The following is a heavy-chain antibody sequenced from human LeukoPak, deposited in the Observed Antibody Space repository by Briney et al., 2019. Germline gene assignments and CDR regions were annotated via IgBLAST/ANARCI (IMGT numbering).Heavy chain of an antibody. CDR3: ARDGCGGDCYGTSFDY. CDR2: INPSGGST. Sequence: NAGGSLRLSCTTSGFNFRAYWMAWVRQAPGKGLEWVGIINPSGGSTSYAQKFQGRVTMTRDTSTSTVYMELSSLRSEDTAVYYCARDGCGGDCYGTSFDYWGQGTLVTVSS. D-gene: IGHD2-21*02. V-gene: IGHV1-46*01. J-gene: IGHJ4*02. CDR1: GFNFRAYW.